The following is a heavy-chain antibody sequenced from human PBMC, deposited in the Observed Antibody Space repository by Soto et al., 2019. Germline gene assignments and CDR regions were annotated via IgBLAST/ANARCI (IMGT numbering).Heavy chain of an antibody. Sequence: SETLSLTCTVSGGSISSGGYYWSWIRQHPGKGLEWIGYIYYSGSTYYNPSLKSRVTISVDTSKNQFSLKLSSVTAADTAVYYCAREIAARPDYYYYGMDVWGQGTTVTVSS. D-gene: IGHD6-6*01. CDR3: AREIAARPDYYYYGMDV. J-gene: IGHJ6*02. V-gene: IGHV4-31*03. CDR2: IYYSGST. CDR1: GGSISSGGYY.